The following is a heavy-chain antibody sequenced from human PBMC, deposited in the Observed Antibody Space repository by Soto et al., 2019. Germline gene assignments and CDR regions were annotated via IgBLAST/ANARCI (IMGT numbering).Heavy chain of an antibody. Sequence: GESLKISCKGSGCSFTSYWIGWVRQMPGKGLEWMGIIYPGDSDTRYSPSFQGQVTISADKSISTAYLQWSSLKASDTAMYYCARPREAGKNYYGVDVWGQGTTVTVSS. CDR2: IYPGDSDT. J-gene: IGHJ6*02. D-gene: IGHD6-19*01. CDR1: GCSFTSYW. CDR3: ARPREAGKNYYGVDV. V-gene: IGHV5-51*01.